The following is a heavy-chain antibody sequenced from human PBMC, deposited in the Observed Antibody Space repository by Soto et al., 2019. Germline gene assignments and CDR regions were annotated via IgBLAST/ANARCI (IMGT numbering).Heavy chain of an antibody. D-gene: IGHD1-26*01. CDR1: GFTFNTHW. V-gene: IGHV3-74*01. CDR2: IYFDGITT. J-gene: IGHJ4*02. CDR3: ARGVAMGVDY. Sequence: PGGYLRLCCTASGFTFNTHWMHWVRQAPGKGLVWVSRIYFDGITTNYADSVKGRLTVSRDNAKNTVYLHVNTLRDEDTAVYYCARGVAMGVDYWGQGTLVTVS.